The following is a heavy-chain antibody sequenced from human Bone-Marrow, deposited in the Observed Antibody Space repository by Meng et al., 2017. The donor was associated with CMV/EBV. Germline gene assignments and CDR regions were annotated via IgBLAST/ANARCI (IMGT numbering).Heavy chain of an antibody. CDR2: IRSKVNSYAT. CDR1: GFTFSGSA. V-gene: IGHV3-73*01. D-gene: IGHD3-3*01. Sequence: GESLKISCAASGFTFSGSAMHWVRQASGKGLEWVGRIRSKVNSYATAYAASVKGRFTISRDDSKSIAYLQMNSLKTEDTAVYYCTRSTIFGVVILRYFDYWGQGTLVTVSS. CDR3: TRSTIFGVVILRYFDY. J-gene: IGHJ4*02.